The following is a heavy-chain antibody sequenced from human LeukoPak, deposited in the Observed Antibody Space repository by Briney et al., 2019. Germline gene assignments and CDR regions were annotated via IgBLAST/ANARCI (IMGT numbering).Heavy chain of an antibody. Sequence: PGGSLRLSCAASGFTFSSYGMHWVRQAPGKGLEWVAVIWYDGSNKYYADSVKGRFSISRDNSKNTLYLQMNSLRAEDTAVYYCAKAGGFGDQGPMDVWGRGTTVTLSS. CDR2: IWYDGSNK. CDR3: AKAGGFGDQGPMDV. CDR1: GFTFSSYG. J-gene: IGHJ6*03. D-gene: IGHD3-10*01. V-gene: IGHV3-33*06.